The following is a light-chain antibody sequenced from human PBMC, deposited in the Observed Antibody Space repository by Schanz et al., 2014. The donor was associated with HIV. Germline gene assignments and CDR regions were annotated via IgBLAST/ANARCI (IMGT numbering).Light chain of an antibody. CDR1: SGDVGGYNY. CDR2: EVN. J-gene: IGLJ2*01. Sequence: QSALTQPASVSGSLGQSITISCTGTSGDVGGYNYVSWYQQHPGKAPKLMIYEVNKRPSGVPDRFSGSKSGNTASLTISGLQAEDEADYYCSSYTTSSTLVLGGGTKLTVL. CDR3: SSYTTSSTLV. V-gene: IGLV2-14*01.